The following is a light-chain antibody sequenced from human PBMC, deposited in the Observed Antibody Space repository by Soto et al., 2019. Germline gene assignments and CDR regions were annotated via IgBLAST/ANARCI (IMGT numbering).Light chain of an antibody. CDR2: EVN. CDR1: SSNIGAGYD. Sequence: QSVLTQPPSVSGAPGQRVTISCTGSSSNIGAGYDVHWYQQHPGKAPRLMIYEVNKRPSGVPDRFSGSKSGYTASLTVSGLQTEDEAFYYCSSSAGIYHYLVFGGGTKLTVL. J-gene: IGLJ3*02. V-gene: IGLV1-40*01. CDR3: SSSAGIYHYLV.